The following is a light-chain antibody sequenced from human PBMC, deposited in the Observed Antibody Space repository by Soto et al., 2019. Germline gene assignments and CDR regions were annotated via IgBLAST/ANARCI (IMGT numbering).Light chain of an antibody. CDR2: EGN. Sequence: QSALTQPASVSGSPGESITISCTGTISDVGTYNLVTWYQQHPGRVPKLILYEGNKRPSGVSSRFSASKSGNTASLTISGLQAEDEADYFCCSYAPSRTLLFGGGTKVTV. CDR3: CSYAPSRTLL. J-gene: IGLJ2*01. CDR1: ISDVGTYNL. V-gene: IGLV2-23*01.